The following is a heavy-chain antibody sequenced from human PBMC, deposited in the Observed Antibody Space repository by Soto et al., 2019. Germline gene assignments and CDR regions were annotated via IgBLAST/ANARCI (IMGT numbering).Heavy chain of an antibody. Sequence: QVQLVQSGTEVKKTGASVKVSCKASGYTFTNYGISWVRQAPGQGLEWMGWINTYNGHTHYAQQLQGRVTMTTDTSTGTAFMELRSLGSGDTAVYYCARNCSGGNCYFTDSWGQGTLVTVSS. D-gene: IGHD2-15*01. V-gene: IGHV1-18*01. J-gene: IGHJ4*02. CDR3: ARNCSGGNCYFTDS. CDR1: GYTFTNYG. CDR2: INTYNGHT.